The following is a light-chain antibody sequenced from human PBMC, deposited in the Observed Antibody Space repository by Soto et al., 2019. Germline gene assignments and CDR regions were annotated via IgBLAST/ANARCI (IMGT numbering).Light chain of an antibody. CDR2: DNY. J-gene: IGLJ2*01. V-gene: IGLV1-51*01. Sequence: QSVLTQPPSVSATPGQKVTISCSGSSSNIGNNYVSWYRQLPGTAPQLLIYDNYKRPSGIPDRFSGSKSVTSATLGITGLQTGDEADYYCATWDSSLSAVVVGGGTKLTVL. CDR1: SSNIGNNY. CDR3: ATWDSSLSAVV.